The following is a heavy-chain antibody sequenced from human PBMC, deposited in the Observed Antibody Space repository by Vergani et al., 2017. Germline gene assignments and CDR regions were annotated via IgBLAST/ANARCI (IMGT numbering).Heavy chain of an antibody. V-gene: IGHV3-21*01. D-gene: IGHD1-26*01. J-gene: IGHJ4*02. CDR3: ARDGQPGGKGFDY. CDR1: GFTFSSYS. CDR2: ISSSSSYI. Sequence: EVQLLESGGGLVQPGGSLRLSCAASGFTFSSYSMNWVRQAPGKGLEWVSSISSSSSYIYYADSVKGRFTISRDNAKNSLYLQMNSLRAEDTAVYYCARDGQPGGKGFDYWGQGTLVTVAS.